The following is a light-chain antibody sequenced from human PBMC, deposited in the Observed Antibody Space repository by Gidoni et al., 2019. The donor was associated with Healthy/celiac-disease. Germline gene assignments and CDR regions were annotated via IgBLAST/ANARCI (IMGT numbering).Light chain of an antibody. CDR1: QSISSY. J-gene: IGKJ1*01. V-gene: IGKV1-39*01. Sequence: DMQLTQSPSSLSASVGDRVTITCRASQSISSYLNWYQQKPGKAPKLLIYAASSLQSGVPSRFSGSGSGTDFTLNISSLQPEDFATYYCQQGYSTPRTFGQGTKVEIK. CDR2: AAS. CDR3: QQGYSTPRT.